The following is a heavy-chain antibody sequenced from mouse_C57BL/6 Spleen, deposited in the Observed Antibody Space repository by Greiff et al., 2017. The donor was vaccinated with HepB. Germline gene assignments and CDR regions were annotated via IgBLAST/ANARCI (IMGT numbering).Heavy chain of an antibody. D-gene: IGHD2-1*01. CDR3: ARGGNYVGWYFDV. J-gene: IGHJ1*03. CDR2: INPNNGGT. V-gene: IGHV1-22*01. Sequence: DVQLQESGPELVKPGASVKMSCKASGYTFTDYNMHWVKQSHGKSLEWIGYINPNNGGTSYNQKFKGKATLTVNKSSSTAYMELRSLTSEDSAVYYCARGGNYVGWYFDVWGTGTTVTVSS. CDR1: GYTFTDYN.